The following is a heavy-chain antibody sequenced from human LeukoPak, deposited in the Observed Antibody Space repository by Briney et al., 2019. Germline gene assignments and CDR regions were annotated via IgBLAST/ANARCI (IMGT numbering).Heavy chain of an antibody. D-gene: IGHD6-6*01. Sequence: GGSLRLSCAASGFTFSSYSMNWVRQAPGKGLEWASYISSSSSTIYYADSVKGRFTISRDNAKNSLYLQMNSLRDEDTAVYYCARQYSSSSKGDYWGQGTLVTVSS. CDR2: ISSSSSTI. J-gene: IGHJ4*02. CDR1: GFTFSSYS. CDR3: ARQYSSSSKGDY. V-gene: IGHV3-48*02.